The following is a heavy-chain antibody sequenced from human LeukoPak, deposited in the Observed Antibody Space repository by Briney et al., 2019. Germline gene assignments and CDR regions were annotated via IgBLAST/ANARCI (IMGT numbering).Heavy chain of an antibody. CDR1: GGSLSTHH. D-gene: IGHD6-25*01. V-gene: IGHV4-30-2*01. CDR3: ARSAHGDAFDI. CDR2: IYHSGST. J-gene: IGHJ3*02. Sequence: SETLSLTCVVSGGSLSTHHWSWIRQPPGKGLEWIGYIYHSGSTYYNPSLKSRVTISVDRSKNQFSLKLSSVTAADTAVYYCARSAHGDAFDIWGQGTMVTVSS.